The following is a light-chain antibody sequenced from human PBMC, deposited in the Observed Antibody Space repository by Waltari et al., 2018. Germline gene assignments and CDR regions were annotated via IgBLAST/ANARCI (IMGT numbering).Light chain of an antibody. Sequence: QSVLTQPASVSGSSGRSLPIPCTGTSSDVSAYNYVSWYQKHPDKSPKIVIYDVRKRPAGVSDRFSGSKAGNTASLTIPVLQAEDEADYYCSSYTSGNPWVFGGGTKLTVL. CDR1: SSDVSAYNY. CDR2: DVR. CDR3: SSYTSGNPWV. V-gene: IGLV2-14*03. J-gene: IGLJ3*02.